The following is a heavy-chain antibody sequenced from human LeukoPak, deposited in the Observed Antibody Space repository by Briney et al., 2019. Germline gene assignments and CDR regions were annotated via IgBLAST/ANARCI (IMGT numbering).Heavy chain of an antibody. CDR1: GGTFSSYA. Sequence: ASVKVSCKASGGTFSSYAISWVRQAPGQGLEWMGGIIPIFGTANYAQKFQGRVTITADKSTSTAYMELSSLRSEDTAVYYCALWNYYDSSGYYVGYWGQGTLVTVSS. CDR2: IIPIFGTA. CDR3: ALWNYYDSSGYYVGY. V-gene: IGHV1-69*06. D-gene: IGHD3-22*01. J-gene: IGHJ4*02.